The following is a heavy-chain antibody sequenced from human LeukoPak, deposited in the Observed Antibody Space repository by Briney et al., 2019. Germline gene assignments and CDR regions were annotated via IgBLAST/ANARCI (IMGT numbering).Heavy chain of an antibody. CDR3: ARHGSGSYVFDY. V-gene: IGHV4-39*01. D-gene: IGHD3-10*01. Sequence: SETLSLTCTVSGGSISSSSYYWGWIRQPPGKGLEWIGSIYYSGRTYYNPSLKSRVTISVDTSKNQFSLKLSSVTAADTAVYYCARHGSGSYVFDYWGQGTLVTVSS. J-gene: IGHJ4*02. CDR1: GGSISSSSYY. CDR2: IYYSGRT.